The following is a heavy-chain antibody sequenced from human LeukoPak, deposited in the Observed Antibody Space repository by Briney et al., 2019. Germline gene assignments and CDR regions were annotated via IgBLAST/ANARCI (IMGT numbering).Heavy chain of an antibody. CDR3: ARPRPHSIYGDYDGIDY. V-gene: IGHV1-18*01. J-gene: IGHJ4*02. CDR2: ISAYNGNT. CDR1: GYTFTSYG. Sequence: GASVTVSCKASGYTFTSYGISWVRQAPGEGSEWVGWISAYNGNTNYAQKLQSRVTMTTDTSTSTAYMEMRSLRSDDTALYYCARPRPHSIYGDYDGIDYWGQGTLVTVSS. D-gene: IGHD4-17*01.